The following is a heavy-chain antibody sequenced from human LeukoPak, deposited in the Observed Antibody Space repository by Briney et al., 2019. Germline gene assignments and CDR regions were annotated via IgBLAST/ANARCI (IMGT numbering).Heavy chain of an antibody. J-gene: IGHJ4*02. V-gene: IGHV3-30*04. CDR1: GFTFSSYA. CDR3: ARESGSVTSEVDFDY. Sequence: GGSLRLSCAAAGFTFSSYAMHWVRKAPGKGLEWVAVISYDGSNKYYADSVKGRFTISRDNSKNTLYLQMNSLRAEDTAVYYCARESGSVTSEVDFDYWGQGTLVTVSS. CDR2: ISYDGSNK. D-gene: IGHD4-17*01.